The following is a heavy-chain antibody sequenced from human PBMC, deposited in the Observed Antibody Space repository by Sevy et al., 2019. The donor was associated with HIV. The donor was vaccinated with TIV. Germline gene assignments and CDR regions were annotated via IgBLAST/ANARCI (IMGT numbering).Heavy chain of an antibody. J-gene: IGHJ4*02. Sequence: GGSLRLSCAASGFTFSSYAMNWVRQAPGKGLEWISSINAISSNIYYADSVKGRFTISRDNAENSLYLQMNSVRAEDTAIYYCARDLFSGGNAVYGYWGQGTLVTVSS. D-gene: IGHD2-15*01. CDR2: INAISSNI. CDR1: GFTFSSYA. V-gene: IGHV3-21*01. CDR3: ARDLFSGGNAVYGY.